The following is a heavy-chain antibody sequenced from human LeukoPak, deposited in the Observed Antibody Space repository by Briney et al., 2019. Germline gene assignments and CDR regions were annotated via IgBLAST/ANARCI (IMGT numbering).Heavy chain of an antibody. V-gene: IGHV3-23*01. Sequence: GGSLRLSCAASGFTFSNYGMSWVRQAPGKGLEWVSAISGSGGSTYYADSVKGRFTISRDNSKNTLYLQMNSLRAEDTAVYYCAKDRGLWFGIDYWGQGTLVTVSS. CDR1: GFTFSNYG. J-gene: IGHJ4*02. CDR3: AKDRGLWFGIDY. D-gene: IGHD3-10*01. CDR2: ISGSGGST.